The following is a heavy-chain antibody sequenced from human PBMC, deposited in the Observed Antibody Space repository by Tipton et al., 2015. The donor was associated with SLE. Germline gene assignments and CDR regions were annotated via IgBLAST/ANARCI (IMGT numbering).Heavy chain of an antibody. J-gene: IGHJ6*02. CDR2: IHYSGTT. CDR3: ARLRISGVLTGSYEYGMDV. V-gene: IGHV4-59*07. CDR1: GGSITNHY. D-gene: IGHD3-3*01. Sequence: TLFLTCTVSGGSITNHYWNWIRQPPGKGLEWIGYIHYSGTTHDNPSLKSRVTMSVDMSKNQFSLRLTSVTAADTAVYYCARLRISGVLTGSYEYGMDVWGQGTAVTVSS.